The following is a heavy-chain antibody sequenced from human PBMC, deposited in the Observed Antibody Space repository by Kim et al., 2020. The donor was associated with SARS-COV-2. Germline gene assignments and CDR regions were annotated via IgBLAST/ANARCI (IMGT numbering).Heavy chain of an antibody. V-gene: IGHV3-53*01. D-gene: IGHD3-22*01. CDR1: GFTVSSNY. CDR3: ARDKGYYYDSSGYYSMGYYYGMDV. CDR2: IYSGGST. J-gene: IGHJ6*02. Sequence: GGSLRLSCAASGFTVSSNYMSWVRQAPGKGLEWVSVIYSGGSTYYADSVKGRFTISRDNSKNTLYLQMNSLRAEDTAVYYCARDKGYYYDSSGYYSMGYYYGMDVWGQGTTVTVSS.